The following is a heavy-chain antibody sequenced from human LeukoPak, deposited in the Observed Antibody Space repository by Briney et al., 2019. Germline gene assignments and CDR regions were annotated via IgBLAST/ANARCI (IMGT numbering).Heavy chain of an antibody. V-gene: IGHV4-4*07. Sequence: SETLSLTCAVSGGAISRWCWSWLRQPAGKGLEWIGRFCTTGSTNYSPSLKSRVTMSVDTSKNQFSLNLISVTAADTAVYYCARALEDIVVVPAASYYYYYYMDVWGKGTTVTVSS. D-gene: IGHD2-2*01. J-gene: IGHJ6*03. CDR1: GGAISRWC. CDR3: ARALEDIVVVPAASYYYYYYMDV. CDR2: FCTTGST.